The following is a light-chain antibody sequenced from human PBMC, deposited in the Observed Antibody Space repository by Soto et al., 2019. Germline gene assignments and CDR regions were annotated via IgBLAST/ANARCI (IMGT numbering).Light chain of an antibody. V-gene: IGKV3-15*01. CDR2: GAS. CDR3: QQSNNWPLYT. CDR1: QGVSSN. Sequence: EIVMTQSPATLSVSPGERATLSCRASQGVSSNLAWYQQKPGQAPRLLIYGASARATGIPARFSGSGSGTEYTLTINSLQSEDFAAYYCQQSNNWPLYTFGQGTRLEI. J-gene: IGKJ5*01.